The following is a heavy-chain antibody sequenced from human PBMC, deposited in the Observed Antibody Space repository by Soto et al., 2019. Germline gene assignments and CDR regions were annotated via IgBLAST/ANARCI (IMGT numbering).Heavy chain of an antibody. CDR2: INLDDSDT. V-gene: IGHV5-51*01. CDR1: GDTFSSFW. D-gene: IGHD3-22*01. CDR3: AKSDYFHTSGSLYGLDV. Sequence: PGESLKISCKASGDTFSSFWLAWVRQVPEKGLEWMGTINLDDSDTTYSPSFQGQVTISADKSLNTAYLQWNSLKASDTAIFFCAKSDYFHTSGSLYGLDVWGQGTTVTVSS. J-gene: IGHJ6*02.